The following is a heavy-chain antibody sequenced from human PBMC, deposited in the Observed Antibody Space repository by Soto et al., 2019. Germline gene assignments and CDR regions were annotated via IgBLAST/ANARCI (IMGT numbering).Heavy chain of an antibody. J-gene: IGHJ4*02. CDR2: ISAYNGNT. CDR3: ARGKEYQLLSPGITPLFDY. CDR1: GYTFTSYG. V-gene: IGHV1-18*04. D-gene: IGHD2-2*01. Sequence: ASVKVSCKASGYTFTSYGISWVRQAPGQGLEWMGWISAYNGNTNYAQKLQGRVTITTDTSTSTAYMELRSLRSDDTAVYYCARGKEYQLLSPGITPLFDYWGQGTLVTVSS.